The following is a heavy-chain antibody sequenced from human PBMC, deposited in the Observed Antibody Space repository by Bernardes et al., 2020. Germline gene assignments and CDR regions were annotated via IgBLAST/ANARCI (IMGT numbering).Heavy chain of an antibody. CDR3: ARGRPVDSSSSWYVGY. CDR1: GGSFSGYY. V-gene: IGHV4-34*01. D-gene: IGHD6-13*01. J-gene: IGHJ4*02. Sequence: SETLSLTCAVYGGSFSGYYWSWIRQPPGKGLEWIGEINHSGSTNYNPSLKSRVTISVDTSKNQFSLKLSSVTAADTAVYYCARGRPVDSSSSWYVGYWGQGTLVTVSS. CDR2: INHSGST.